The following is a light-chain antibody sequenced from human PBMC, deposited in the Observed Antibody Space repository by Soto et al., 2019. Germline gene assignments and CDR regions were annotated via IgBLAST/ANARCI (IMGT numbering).Light chain of an antibody. CDR1: QSVSNNF. V-gene: IGKV3-20*01. J-gene: IGKJ3*01. CDR2: GAS. CDR3: QLLGRSPRFT. Sequence: EIVLTQSPGTLSLSPGQRATLACRASQSVSNNFLAWYQQKAGQAPRLLIYGASSRATGIPYRFSGSGSGADFHLTISKLDPEDFAVYYCQLLGRSPRFTFGPGNKGDI.